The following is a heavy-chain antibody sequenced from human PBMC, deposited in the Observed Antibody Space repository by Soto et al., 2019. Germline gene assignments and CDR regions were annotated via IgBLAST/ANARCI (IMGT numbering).Heavy chain of an antibody. Sequence: SVKVSCKASGGTFSSYAISWVRHAPGQGLEWMGGIIPIFGTANYAQKFQGRVTITADESTSTAYMELSSLRSEDTAVYYCARTLLPLRGDGSGSYDYWGQGTLVTVSS. V-gene: IGHV1-69*13. CDR1: GGTFSSYA. CDR2: IIPIFGTA. CDR3: ARTLLPLRGDGSGSYDY. D-gene: IGHD3-10*01. J-gene: IGHJ4*02.